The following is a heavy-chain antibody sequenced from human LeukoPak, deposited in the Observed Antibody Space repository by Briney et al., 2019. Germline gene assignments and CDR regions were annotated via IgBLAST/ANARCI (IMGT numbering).Heavy chain of an antibody. Sequence: GSSVKVSCKASGGTFSSYAISWVRQAPGRGLEWMGGIIPIFGTANYAQKFQGRVTITTDESTSTAYMELSSLRSEDTAVYYCARVCDSSGYYMGGYFDYWGQGTLVTVSS. CDR1: GGTFSSYA. D-gene: IGHD3-22*01. J-gene: IGHJ4*02. V-gene: IGHV1-69*05. CDR2: IIPIFGTA. CDR3: ARVCDSSGYYMGGYFDY.